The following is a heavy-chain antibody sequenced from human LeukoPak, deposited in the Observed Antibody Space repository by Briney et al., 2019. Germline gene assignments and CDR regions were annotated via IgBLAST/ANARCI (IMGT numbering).Heavy chain of an antibody. CDR1: GFIFSNYA. CDR3: AKSGSGSYFDY. D-gene: IGHD3-10*01. J-gene: IGHJ4*02. V-gene: IGHV3-23*01. CDR2: SSGSGRST. Sequence: GGSLRLLCAACGFIFSNYAMSCVRQAPGKGLEWVSTSSGSGRSTCYVDSVKGRFNISRDISKSTLYLQMNSLRAEDTAVYYCAKSGSGSYFDYWGQGTLVTVSS.